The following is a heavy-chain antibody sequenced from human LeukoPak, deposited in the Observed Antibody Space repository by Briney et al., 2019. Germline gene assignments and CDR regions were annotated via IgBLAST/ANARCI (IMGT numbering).Heavy chain of an antibody. D-gene: IGHD5-18*01. Sequence: SETLSLTCTVSGGSISSYYWSWIRQPPGKGLEWIGYIYYSGSTNYNPSLKSRVTISVDTSKNQFSLKLSSVTAADTAVYYCAREKVYGYSYGSWFDPWGQGTLVTVSS. J-gene: IGHJ5*02. V-gene: IGHV4-59*01. CDR3: AREKVYGYSYGSWFDP. CDR2: IYYSGST. CDR1: GGSISSYY.